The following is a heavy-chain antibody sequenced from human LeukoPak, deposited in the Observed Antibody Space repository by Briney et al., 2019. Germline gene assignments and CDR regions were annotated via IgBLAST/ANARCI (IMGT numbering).Heavy chain of an antibody. D-gene: IGHD2-2*01. Sequence: SGGSLRLSCAASGFTVSSNYMSWVRQAPGKGLEWVSVIYSGGSTYYADSVKGRFTISRDNAKNSLYLQMNSLRAEDTAVYYCARAARTYGKYQLLESGDSYYYMDVWGKGTTVTVSS. J-gene: IGHJ6*03. CDR1: GFTVSSNY. CDR2: IYSGGST. CDR3: ARAARTYGKYQLLESGDSYYYMDV. V-gene: IGHV3-53*01.